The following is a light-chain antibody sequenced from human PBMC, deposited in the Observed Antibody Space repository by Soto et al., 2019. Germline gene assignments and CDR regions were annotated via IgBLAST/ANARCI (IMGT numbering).Light chain of an antibody. V-gene: IGLV2-14*03. CDR3: SSYTTSSTLV. CDR2: DVT. CDR1: NSDVGAYNY. Sequence: QSALTQPASVSGSPGQSITISCAGSNSDVGAYNYVSWYQQHPGKAPQVLIYDVTNRPSGVSHRFSGSKSGNTASLTISGLQTEDEGNYYCSSYTTSSTLVFGTGTKLTVL. J-gene: IGLJ1*01.